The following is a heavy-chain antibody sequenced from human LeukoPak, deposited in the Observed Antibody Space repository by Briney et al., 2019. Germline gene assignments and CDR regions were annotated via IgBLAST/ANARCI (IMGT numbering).Heavy chain of an antibody. CDR1: GFTFSSHG. CDR2: ISSSSSYI. CDR3: ARARLAYCGGDCPYDDY. D-gene: IGHD2-21*02. V-gene: IGHV3-21*01. Sequence: KSGGSLRLSCAASGFTFSSHGMNWVRQAPGKGLEWVSSISSSSSYIYYADSVKGRFTISRDNAKNSLYLQMNSLRAEDTAVYYCARARLAYCGGDCPYDDYWGQGTLVTVSS. J-gene: IGHJ4*02.